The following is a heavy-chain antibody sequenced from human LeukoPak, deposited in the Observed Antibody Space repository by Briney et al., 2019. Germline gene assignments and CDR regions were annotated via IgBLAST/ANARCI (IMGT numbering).Heavy chain of an antibody. D-gene: IGHD6-19*01. CDR3: ARGIRVAGKSFYYYYYYVDV. J-gene: IGHJ6*03. CDR1: GGSFSGYY. Sequence: SETLSLTCAVYGGSFSGYYWSWIRQPPGKGLEWIGEINHSGSTNYNPSLKSRVTISVDTSKNQFSLKLSSVTAADTAVYYCARGIRVAGKSFYYYYYYVDVWGKGTTVTVSS. V-gene: IGHV4-34*01. CDR2: INHSGST.